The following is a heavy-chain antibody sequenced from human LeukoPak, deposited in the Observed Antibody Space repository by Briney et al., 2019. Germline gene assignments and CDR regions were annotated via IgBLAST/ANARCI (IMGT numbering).Heavy chain of an antibody. Sequence: GGSLRLSCAASGFTFSSYSMNWVRQAPGKGLEWVSSISSSSSYIYYADSVKGRFTISRDNAKNSLYLQMNSLRAEDTAVYYCARDARAYYFDSSGYYPWGQGTLVTVSS. CDR3: ARDARAYYFDSSGYYP. J-gene: IGHJ5*02. V-gene: IGHV3-21*01. D-gene: IGHD3-22*01. CDR1: GFTFSSYS. CDR2: ISSSSSYI.